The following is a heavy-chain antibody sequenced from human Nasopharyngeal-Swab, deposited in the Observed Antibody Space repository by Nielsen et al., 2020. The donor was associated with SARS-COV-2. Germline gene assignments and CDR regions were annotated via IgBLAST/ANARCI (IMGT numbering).Heavy chain of an antibody. D-gene: IGHD2-2*01. Sequence: SETLSLTCTVSGGSVSSGSYYWSWIRQPPGKGLEWIGYIYYSGSTNYNPSLKSRVTISVDKSKNQFSLKLSSVTAADTAVYYCARTQYCSSTSCSFPIDYWGQGTLVTVSS. CDR1: GGSVSSGSYY. CDR2: IYYSGST. J-gene: IGHJ4*02. V-gene: IGHV4-61*01. CDR3: ARTQYCSSTSCSFPIDY.